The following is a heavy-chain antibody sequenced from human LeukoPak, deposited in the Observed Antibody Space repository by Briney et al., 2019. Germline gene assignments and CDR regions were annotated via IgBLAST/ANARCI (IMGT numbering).Heavy chain of an antibody. CDR1: GYTFTSYG. V-gene: IGHV1-18*01. J-gene: IGHJ5*02. Sequence: ASVKVSCKASGYTFTSYGISWVRQAPGQGLEWMGWISAYNGNTNYAQKLQGRVTMTTDTSTSTAYMELRSLGSDDTAVYYCARDDLRAAAGGNWFDPWGQGTLVTVSS. CDR2: ISAYNGNT. D-gene: IGHD6-13*01. CDR3: ARDDLRAAAGGNWFDP.